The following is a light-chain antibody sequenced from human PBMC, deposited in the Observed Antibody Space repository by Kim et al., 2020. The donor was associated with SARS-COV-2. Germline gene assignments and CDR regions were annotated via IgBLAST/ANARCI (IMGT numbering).Light chain of an antibody. Sequence: IQLTQSPSSLSASVGDRVTITCRASQNIGSYLAWYQQSPGKAPKLLIHHASSLQRGVPSRFSGSGSGTDFILTISTLQPDDLATYYCQHLFTYVTFGPGTKVDIK. J-gene: IGKJ3*01. CDR1: QNIGSY. V-gene: IGKV1-9*01. CDR3: QHLFTYVT. CDR2: HAS.